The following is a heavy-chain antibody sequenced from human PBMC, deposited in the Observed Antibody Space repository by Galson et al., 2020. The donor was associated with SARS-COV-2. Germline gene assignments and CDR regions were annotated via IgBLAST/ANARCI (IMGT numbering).Heavy chain of an antibody. Sequence: SETLSLTCTVSGGTISSNGYYWTWIRQHPGKGLEWIGYIYYSGSAYYSLSLKSRVTISVDTSKNQFSLKLTSVTAADTSVYYCARDSGYMVGATSALDIWGQGTMITVSS. D-gene: IGHD1-26*01. CDR2: IYYSGSA. CDR3: ARDSGYMVGATSALDI. J-gene: IGHJ3*02. V-gene: IGHV4-31*03. CDR1: GGTISSNGYY.